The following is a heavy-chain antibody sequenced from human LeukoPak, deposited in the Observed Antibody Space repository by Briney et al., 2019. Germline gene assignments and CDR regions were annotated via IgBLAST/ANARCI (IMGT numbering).Heavy chain of an antibody. V-gene: IGHV3-11*01. CDR2: ITNGGSTI. D-gene: IGHD4-17*01. CDR1: GFTFSDYN. CDR3: TKDPNGDYVGAFDP. Sequence: GGSLRLSCAASGFTFSDYNMNWVRQAPGKGLEWVSYITNGGSTIHHADSVKGRFTISRDNAKKTLYLQMNSLRADDTAVYYCTKDPNGDYVGAFDPWGQGTLVTVSS. J-gene: IGHJ5*02.